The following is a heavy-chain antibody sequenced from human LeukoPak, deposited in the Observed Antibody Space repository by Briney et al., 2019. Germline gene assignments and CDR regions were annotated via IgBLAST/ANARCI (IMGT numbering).Heavy chain of an antibody. Sequence: SVKVSCKASGGTFSSYAISWVRQAPGQGLEWMGGIIPIFGTANYAQKFQGRVTITADESTSTAYMELSSLRSEDTAVYYCARAAGELLYYYGMDVWGQGTTVTVSS. V-gene: IGHV1-69*01. CDR3: ARAAGELLYYYGMDV. J-gene: IGHJ6*02. CDR1: GGTFSSYA. D-gene: IGHD1-7*01. CDR2: IIPIFGTA.